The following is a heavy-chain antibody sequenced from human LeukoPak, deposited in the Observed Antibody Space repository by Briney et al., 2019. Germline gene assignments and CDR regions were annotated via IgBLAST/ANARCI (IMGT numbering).Heavy chain of an antibody. V-gene: IGHV4-30-2*01. D-gene: IGHD6-13*01. CDR3: ARNPPKQGFWFDP. J-gene: IGHJ5*02. Sequence: SETLSLTCAVSGGSISSGGYSWSWIRQPPGKGLEWIGYIYHSGSTYYNPSLKSRVTISVDRSKNQFSLKLGSVTAADTAVYYCARNPPKQGFWFDPWGQGTLVTVSS. CDR1: GGSISSGGYS. CDR2: IYHSGST.